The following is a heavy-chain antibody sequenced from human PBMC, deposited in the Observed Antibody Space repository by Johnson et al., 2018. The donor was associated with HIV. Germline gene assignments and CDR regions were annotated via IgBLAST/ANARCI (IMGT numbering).Heavy chain of an antibody. CDR3: ARDAKYYYDSSGYYYEHDAFDI. D-gene: IGHD3-22*01. CDR1: GFTFSSYW. J-gene: IGHJ3*02. CDR2: IKQDGSEK. Sequence: EVQLVESGGGLVQPGGSLRLSCAASGFTFSSYWMSWVRQAPGKGLEWVANIKQDGSEKYYVDSVKGRFTISRDNAKNSLYLQMNSLRAEDTAVYYCARDAKYYYDSSGYYYEHDAFDIWGQGIMVTVSS. V-gene: IGHV3-7*05.